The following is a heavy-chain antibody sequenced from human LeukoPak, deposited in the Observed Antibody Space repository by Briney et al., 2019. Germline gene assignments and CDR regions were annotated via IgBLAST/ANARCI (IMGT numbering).Heavy chain of an antibody. CDR2: INPSGGST. CDR3: AREQAGYYDSSGYLDY. V-gene: IGHV1-46*01. J-gene: IGHJ4*02. CDR1: GYTFTSYY. Sequence: ASMKVSCKASGYTFTSYYMHWVRQAPGQGLEWMGIINPSGGSTSYAQKFQGRVTMTRDMSTSTVYMELSSLRSEDTAVYYCAREQAGYYDSSGYLDYWGQGTLVTVSS. D-gene: IGHD3-22*01.